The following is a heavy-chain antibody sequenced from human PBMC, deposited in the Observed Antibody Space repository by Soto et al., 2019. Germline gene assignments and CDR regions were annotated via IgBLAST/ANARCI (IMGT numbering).Heavy chain of an antibody. D-gene: IGHD1-26*01. V-gene: IGHV4-59*01. CDR3: ARDQNGSPHFDY. Sequence: QVQLQESGPGLVKPSETLSLTCSVSGGSISDYYWSWIRQPPGRGLEWIGYIYKSGSTNYNPSLKSRGIISVYTSKNLFSLKLSSVTAADTAVYYCARDQNGSPHFDYWGQGTLVTVSS. J-gene: IGHJ4*02. CDR2: IYKSGST. CDR1: GGSISDYY.